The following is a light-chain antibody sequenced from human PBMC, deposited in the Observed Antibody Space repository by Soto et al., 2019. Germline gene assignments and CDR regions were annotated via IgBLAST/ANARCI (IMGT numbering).Light chain of an antibody. Sequence: DIVLTQSPATLSLSPGDGATLSCRSSKSVGSYLAWFQHKPGQAPRLLIYGASNRATDIPGRFSGRGSGTDFTLTISILESGDSAVYYCQQRDKWPRTFGQGTKLEIK. CDR3: QQRDKWPRT. J-gene: IGKJ2*01. V-gene: IGKV3-11*01. CDR1: KSVGSY. CDR2: GAS.